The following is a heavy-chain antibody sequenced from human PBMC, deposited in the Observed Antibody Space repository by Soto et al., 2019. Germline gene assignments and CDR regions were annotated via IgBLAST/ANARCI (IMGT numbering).Heavy chain of an antibody. Sequence: EVQLLESGGKLVQPGGSLTLSCAASGFTFSTYAMAWVRQAPGKGLEWVSGVSASGLNTDYADPVKGRFYISRDNSKNTVSLHIHRLSAEDTDVYYCAKDRPRRTAAYVFEYWGQGTPVTVSS. CDR3: AKDRPRRTAAYVFEY. V-gene: IGHV3-23*01. D-gene: IGHD2-15*01. CDR1: GFTFSTYA. CDR2: VSASGLNT. J-gene: IGHJ4*02.